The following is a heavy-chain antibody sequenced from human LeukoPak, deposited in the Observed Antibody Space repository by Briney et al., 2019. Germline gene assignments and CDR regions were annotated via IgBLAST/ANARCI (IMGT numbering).Heavy chain of an antibody. J-gene: IGHJ5*02. CDR2: IKEDGSEK. CDR3: ARVGLGVGSGRKASGLDP. V-gene: IGHV3-7*01. Sequence: PGGSLRLSCAASGFTFSDYYMTWVRQAPGKGLEWVANIKEDGSEKDYVDSVKGRFTISRDNAKNSLYLQVSSLRAEDTAMYYCARVGLGVGSGRKASGLDPWGQGTLVIVSS. CDR1: GFTFSDYY. D-gene: IGHD3-10*01.